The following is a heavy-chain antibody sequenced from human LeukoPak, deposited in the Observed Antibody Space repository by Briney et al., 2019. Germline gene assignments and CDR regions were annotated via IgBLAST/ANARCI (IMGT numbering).Heavy chain of an antibody. CDR3: ASHRRDVWSGYSYTNYFDS. CDR1: GGSISTSNYY. J-gene: IGHJ5*01. V-gene: IGHV4-39*01. D-gene: IGHD3-3*01. CDR2: IYYSGST. Sequence: SETLSLTCTVSGGSISTSNYYWGWIRQPPGKGLGWIGTIYYSGSTYYNPSLRSRVTMSVDTSKNQFSLKLSSLTAADTAVYYCASHRRDVWSGYSYTNYFDSWGQGTLVTVSS.